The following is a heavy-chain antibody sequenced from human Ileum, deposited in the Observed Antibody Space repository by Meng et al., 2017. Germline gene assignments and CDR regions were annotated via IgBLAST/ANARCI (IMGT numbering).Heavy chain of an antibody. D-gene: IGHD6-13*01. J-gene: IGHJ5*02. CDR3: ARDSYFLRSSWGWFDP. Sequence: SSVNVSCKASGGSFSRYAISWVRQAPGQGLEWMGGIIPTLGTANYAQKFQGRVTITADESTSTAYMELSSLRSEDTAVYYCARDSYFLRSSWGWFDPWGQGTLVTVSS. CDR2: IIPTLGTA. CDR1: GGSFSRYA. V-gene: IGHV1-69*13.